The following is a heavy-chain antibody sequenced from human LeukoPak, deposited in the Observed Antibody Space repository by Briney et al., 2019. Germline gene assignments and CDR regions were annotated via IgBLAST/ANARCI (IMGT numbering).Heavy chain of an antibody. J-gene: IGHJ4*02. CDR3: ATDRQVYGSGEYYFDY. Sequence: SETLSLTCSVSSVSISSFFWSWIRQPPGKGLEWIGYIYNSGSTKCNPSLKSRVTVSVDTSKNQFSLKLSSVTAADTAVYYCATDRQVYGSGEYYFDYWGQGTLVSVSS. V-gene: IGHV4-59*01. CDR1: SVSISSFF. D-gene: IGHD3-10*01. CDR2: IYNSGST.